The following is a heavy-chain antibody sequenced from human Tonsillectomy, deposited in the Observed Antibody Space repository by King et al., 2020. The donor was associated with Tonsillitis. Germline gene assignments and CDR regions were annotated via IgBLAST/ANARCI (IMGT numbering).Heavy chain of an antibody. CDR1: CGSISSGSYY. Sequence: QLQESGPGLVKPSQTLSLTCTVSCGSISSGSYYWSWFRQPAWKGLEWIGRIYTSGSTNYNPSLKSRVTISVDTSKNQFSLKLSSVTAADTAVYYCASARSGWYPFDYWGQGTLVTVSS. D-gene: IGHD6-19*01. J-gene: IGHJ4*02. V-gene: IGHV4-61*02. CDR3: ASARSGWYPFDY. CDR2: IYTSGST.